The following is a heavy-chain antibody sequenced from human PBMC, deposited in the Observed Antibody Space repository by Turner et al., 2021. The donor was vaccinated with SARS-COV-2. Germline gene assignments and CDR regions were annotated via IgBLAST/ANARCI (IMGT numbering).Heavy chain of an antibody. CDR2: FYKIGSI. V-gene: IGHV4-59*08. CDR3: ARHQGSASGYDHGMNV. CDR1: GDSISSKS. Sequence: QVQLHESGPGLVRPSETLSLTCTVSGDSISSKSWSWIRQSPGRGLEWIGYFYKIGSIDYNPTLRSRVTISVDTSKNQLSLNLISVTAADTAVYYCARHQGSASGYDHGMNVWGQGTAVIVSS. D-gene: IGHD1-26*01. J-gene: IGHJ6*02.